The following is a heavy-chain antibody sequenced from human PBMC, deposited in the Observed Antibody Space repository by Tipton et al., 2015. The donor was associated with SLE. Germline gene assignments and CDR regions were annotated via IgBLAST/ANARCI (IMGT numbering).Heavy chain of an antibody. CDR1: GDSIRSGSYY. Sequence: TLSLTCSVSGDSIRSGSYYWNWIRQPAGKGLEWIGHIYASGSTSYNPSLKSRVTISLDPSRNQFSLKLSSVTAADTAIYYCAREKWASPYYFDYWGQGSLVTVSS. CDR2: IYASGST. CDR3: AREKWASPYYFDY. V-gene: IGHV4-61*09. D-gene: IGHD2-8*01. J-gene: IGHJ4*02.